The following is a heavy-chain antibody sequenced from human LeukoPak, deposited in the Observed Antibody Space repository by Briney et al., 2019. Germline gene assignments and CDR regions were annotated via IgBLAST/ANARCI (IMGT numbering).Heavy chain of an antibody. V-gene: IGHV3-30-3*01. CDR3: ARDKQWLAHFDY. Sequence: GRSLRLSCAASGFTFSSYAMHWVRQAPGKRLEWVAVISYDGSNKYYADSVKGRFTISRDNSKNTLYLQMNSLRAEDTAVYYCARDKQWLAHFDYWGQGTLVTVSS. CDR2: ISYDGSNK. J-gene: IGHJ4*02. D-gene: IGHD6-19*01. CDR1: GFTFSSYA.